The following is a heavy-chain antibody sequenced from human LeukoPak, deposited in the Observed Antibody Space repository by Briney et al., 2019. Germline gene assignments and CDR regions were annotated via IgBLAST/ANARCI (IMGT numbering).Heavy chain of an antibody. J-gene: IGHJ4*02. CDR3: AKRGGYETMAAFDY. V-gene: IGHV3-66*01. CDR2: IYSGGST. Sequence: PGGSLRLSCAASGFTVSNNFMSWVRQAPGKGLEWVSVIYSGGSTNYADSVKGRFTISRDISKNMPYLQMNSLRAEDTAVYYCAKRGGYETMAAFDYWGQGTLVTVSS. CDR1: GFTVSNNF. D-gene: IGHD3-10*01.